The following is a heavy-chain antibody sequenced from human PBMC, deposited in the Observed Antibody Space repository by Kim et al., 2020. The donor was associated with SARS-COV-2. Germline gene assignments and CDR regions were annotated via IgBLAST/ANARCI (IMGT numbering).Heavy chain of an antibody. Sequence: SEILSLTCTVSGGSISNYYWTWTRQPPGKGLEWIGYIYYTGNTNYNPSLKNRATISVDTFKNQFSLNLNSVTAADTAAHYCVKVAGSGWFDPWGQGTLV. CDR2: IYYTGNT. J-gene: IGHJ5*02. CDR3: VKVAGSGWFDP. V-gene: IGHV4-59*01. D-gene: IGHD2-15*01. CDR1: GGSISNYY.